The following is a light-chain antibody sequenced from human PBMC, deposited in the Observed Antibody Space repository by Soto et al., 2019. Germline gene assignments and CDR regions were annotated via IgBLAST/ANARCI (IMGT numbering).Light chain of an antibody. V-gene: IGKV3-20*01. CDR1: QSVSSTF. Sequence: EIVLTQSPGSLSLSPWERATLSCRASQSVSSTFFAWYQQRPGQAPRLLMYGASSRATGIPERFSGRGSGTDFTLTISRLEPEDFAVYYCQQFDSSVTFGQGTKVEIK. CDR2: GAS. CDR3: QQFDSSVT. J-gene: IGKJ1*01.